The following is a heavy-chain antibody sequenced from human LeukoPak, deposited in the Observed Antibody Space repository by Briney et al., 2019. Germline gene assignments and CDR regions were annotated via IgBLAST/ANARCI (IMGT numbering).Heavy chain of an antibody. CDR1: GFTFSTYA. J-gene: IGHJ4*02. CDR3: AKGYYYDSSGYYDY. V-gene: IGHV3-9*01. Sequence: PGGSLRLSCAASGFTFSTYAMSWVRQAPGKGLEWVSGISWNSGSIGYADSVKGRFTISRDNAKNSLYLQMNSLRAEDTALYYCAKGYYYDSSGYYDYWGQGTLVTVSS. D-gene: IGHD3-22*01. CDR2: ISWNSGSI.